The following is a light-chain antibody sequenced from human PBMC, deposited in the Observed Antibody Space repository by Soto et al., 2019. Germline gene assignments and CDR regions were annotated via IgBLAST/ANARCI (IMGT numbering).Light chain of an antibody. V-gene: IGKV3-20*01. CDR1: QSVSSSY. J-gene: IGKJ2*01. Sequence: EIVLTLSPGTLSLSPGERATLSCRASQSVSSSYLAWYQQKPGQAPRLLIYGASSRATGIPDRFSGSASGTDFTLTISRLEPEDFAVYYCQQYSSSPPMYTFGQGTKLEIK. CDR2: GAS. CDR3: QQYSSSPPMYT.